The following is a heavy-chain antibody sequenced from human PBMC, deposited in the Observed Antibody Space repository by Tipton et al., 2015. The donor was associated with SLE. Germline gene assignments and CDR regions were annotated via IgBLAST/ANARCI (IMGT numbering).Heavy chain of an antibody. V-gene: IGHV4-4*08. Sequence: TLSLTCTVSGGSISSHHWSWIRPPPGKGLEWIGYIYTSGSTNYNPPLQSRVTISVDTSKNQFSLKLSSVTAADTAVYYCARGPSLFDYWGQGTLVTVSS. D-gene: IGHD3-16*01. CDR1: GGSISSHH. J-gene: IGHJ4*02. CDR3: ARGPSLFDY. CDR2: IYTSGST.